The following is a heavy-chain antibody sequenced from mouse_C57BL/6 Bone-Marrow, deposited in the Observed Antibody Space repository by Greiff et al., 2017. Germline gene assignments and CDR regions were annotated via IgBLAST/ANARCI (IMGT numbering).Heavy chain of an antibody. V-gene: IGHV1-5*01. CDR1: GYTFTSYW. Sequence: VQLQQSGTVLARPGASVKMSCKTSGYTFTSYWMHWVKQRPGQGLEWIGAIYPGNSDTSYNQKFKGKAKLTAVTSASTAYMELSSLTNEDSAVYYCTRGGTTVVAPDAMDYWGQGTSVTVSS. CDR2: IYPGNSDT. D-gene: IGHD1-1*01. CDR3: TRGGTTVVAPDAMDY. J-gene: IGHJ4*01.